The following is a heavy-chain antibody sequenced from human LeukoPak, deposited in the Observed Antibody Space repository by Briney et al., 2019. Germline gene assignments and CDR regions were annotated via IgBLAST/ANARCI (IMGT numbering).Heavy chain of an antibody. CDR2: IKQDGSEK. V-gene: IGHV3-7*01. D-gene: IGHD2-2*01. Sequence: GGSLRLSCAASGFTFSSYWMSWVRQAPGKGLEWVANIKQDGSEKYVDSVKGRFTISRDNAKNSLYLQMNSLRAEDTAVYYCAKVEAPKGYCSSTSCPIFDYWGQGTLVTVSS. J-gene: IGHJ4*02. CDR3: AKVEAPKGYCSSTSCPIFDY. CDR1: GFTFSSYW.